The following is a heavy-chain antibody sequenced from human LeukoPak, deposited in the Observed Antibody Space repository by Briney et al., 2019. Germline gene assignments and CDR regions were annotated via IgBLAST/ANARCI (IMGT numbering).Heavy chain of an antibody. D-gene: IGHD6-13*01. CDR1: GYTFTGYY. CDR2: INPNSGGT. J-gene: IGHJ4*02. Sequence: ASVKVSCKASGYTFTGYYMHWVRQAPGQGLEWMGWINPNSGGTNYAQKFQGRVTMTRDMSTSTVYMELSSLRSEDTAVYYCARDTDIAAAGTKDYWGQGTLATVSS. CDR3: ARDTDIAAAGTKDY. V-gene: IGHV1-2*02.